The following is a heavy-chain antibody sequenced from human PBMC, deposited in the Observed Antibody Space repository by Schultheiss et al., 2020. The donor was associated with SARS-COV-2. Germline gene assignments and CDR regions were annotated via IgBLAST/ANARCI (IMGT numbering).Heavy chain of an antibody. CDR1: GFTFSSYA. V-gene: IGHV3-23*01. D-gene: IGHD1-7*01. CDR2: ISGSGGST. Sequence: GGSLRLSCAASGFTFSSYAMSWVRQAPGKGLEWVSAISGSGGSTYYADSVKGRFTISRDNSKNTLYLQMNSLRAEDTAVYYCARAVRYMPGTTNDAFDIWGQGTMVTVSS. J-gene: IGHJ3*02. CDR3: ARAVRYMPGTTNDAFDI.